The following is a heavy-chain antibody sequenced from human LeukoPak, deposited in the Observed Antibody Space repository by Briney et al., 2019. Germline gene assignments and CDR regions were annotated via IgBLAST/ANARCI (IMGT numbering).Heavy chain of an antibody. Sequence: GASVKVSCKASGYTFTSYDINWVRQATGQGLEWMGWINSNSGGTNYAQKFQGRVTMTRDTSISTAYMELSRLRSDDTAVYYCARGGGKYQLPNDYWGQGTLVTVSS. CDR2: INSNSGGT. CDR3: ARGGGKYQLPNDY. CDR1: GYTFTSYD. J-gene: IGHJ4*02. D-gene: IGHD2-2*01. V-gene: IGHV1-2*02.